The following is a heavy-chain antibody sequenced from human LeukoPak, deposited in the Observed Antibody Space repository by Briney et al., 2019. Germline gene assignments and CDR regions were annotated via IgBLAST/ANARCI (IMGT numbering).Heavy chain of an antibody. CDR3: ARDFSWGVDS. CDR2: INANSGDT. Sequence: AAVTVSCKTSAYSFTGYFFHWIRQAPGQGREWMGWINANSGDTNYAQQFQGRLTMTRDRSTSTVYMELSRLRTDDTAVYYCARDFSWGVDSWGQGTLVTVSS. J-gene: IGHJ4*02. CDR1: AYSFTGYF. D-gene: IGHD3-10*01. V-gene: IGHV1-2*02.